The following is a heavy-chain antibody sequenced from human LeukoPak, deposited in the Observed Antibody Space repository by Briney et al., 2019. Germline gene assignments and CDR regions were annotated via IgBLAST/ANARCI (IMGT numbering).Heavy chain of an antibody. CDR3: AKALGDSSCV. Sequence: GGSLRLSCAPSGLTLSSYGTNWGRQPPGKGLEWVSGISVSGGATYYAASVKGRFTASRDNSKNTLSLQMNSLRVEDTAVYYCAKALGDSSCVWGQGTMVTVSS. V-gene: IGHV3-23*01. J-gene: IGHJ3*01. D-gene: IGHD3-22*01. CDR2: ISVSGGAT. CDR1: GLTLSSYG.